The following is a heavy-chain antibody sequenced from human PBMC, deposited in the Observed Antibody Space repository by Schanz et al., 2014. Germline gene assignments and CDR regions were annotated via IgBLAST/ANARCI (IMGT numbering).Heavy chain of an antibody. D-gene: IGHD6-19*01. CDR2: ISSSGDTK. CDR1: EFNFKDYY. J-gene: IGHJ3*02. CDR3: AKCIGWYGRCAFDI. V-gene: IGHV3-11*01. Sequence: VQLAESGGRLVKPGGSLRVSCAASEFNFKDYYMSWIRQAPGKGLEWLSYISSSGDTKYYADSVNGRFTISRDNAKNALYLEMSSLTVEDTAVYYCAKCIGWYGRCAFDIWGQGTMVTVSS.